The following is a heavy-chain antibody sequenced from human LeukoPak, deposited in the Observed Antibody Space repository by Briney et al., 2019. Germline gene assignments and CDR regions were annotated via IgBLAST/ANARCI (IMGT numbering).Heavy chain of an antibody. Sequence: GGSLRLSCAASGFAFSSYEMNWVRQAPGKGLEWVSYISITSSTIYYADSVKGRFTISRDNAKNSLYLQMNSLRAEDTAVYYCARVLTGSNRQLDYWGQGTLVTVSS. CDR2: ISITSSTI. CDR3: ARVLTGSNRQLDY. V-gene: IGHV3-48*03. D-gene: IGHD3-9*01. CDR1: GFAFSSYE. J-gene: IGHJ4*02.